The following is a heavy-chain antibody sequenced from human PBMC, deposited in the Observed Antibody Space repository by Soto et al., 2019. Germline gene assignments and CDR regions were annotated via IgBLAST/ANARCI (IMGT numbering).Heavy chain of an antibody. CDR3: ARTDYYYDVSGYAPDAFDV. CDR1: GGSIISDY. D-gene: IGHD3-22*01. CDR2: IYYSGST. V-gene: IGHV4-59*01. Sequence: SETLSLTCTVSGGSIISDYWSWIRQPPGKGLEWIGYIYYSGSTNYNPSLKSRVTISVDTSKNQFSLRLSSVTAADTAVYYCARTDYYYDVSGYAPDAFDVWGQGTMVTVSS. J-gene: IGHJ3*01.